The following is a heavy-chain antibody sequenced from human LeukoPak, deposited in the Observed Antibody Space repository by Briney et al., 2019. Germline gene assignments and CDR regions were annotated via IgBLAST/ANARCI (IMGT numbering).Heavy chain of an antibody. Sequence: ASVKVSCKASGYTFTSYDINWVRQATGQGLEWTGWMNPNSGNTGYAQKFQGRVTMTRNTSISTAYMELSSLRSEDTAVYYCARDLRKRQRSGGYWGQGTLVTVSS. CDR3: ARDLRKRQRSGGY. V-gene: IGHV1-8*01. D-gene: IGHD6-13*01. CDR1: GYTFTSYD. J-gene: IGHJ4*02. CDR2: MNPNSGNT.